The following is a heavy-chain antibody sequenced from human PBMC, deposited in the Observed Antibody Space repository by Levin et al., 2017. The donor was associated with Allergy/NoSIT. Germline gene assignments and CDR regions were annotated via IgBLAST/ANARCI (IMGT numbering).Heavy chain of an antibody. CDR2: IYSGGST. J-gene: IGHJ4*02. V-gene: IGHV3-53*01. CDR1: GFTVSSNY. Sequence: GESLKISCAASGFTVSSNYMSWVRQAPGKGLEWVSVIYSGGSTYYADSVKGRFTISRDNSKNTLYLQMNSLRAEDTAVYYCARFLSGDYVDYWGQGTLVTVSS. D-gene: IGHD3-10*01. CDR3: ARFLSGDYVDY.